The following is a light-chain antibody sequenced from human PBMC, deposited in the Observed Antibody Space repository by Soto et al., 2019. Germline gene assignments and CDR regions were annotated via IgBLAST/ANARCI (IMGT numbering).Light chain of an antibody. CDR3: CAYSTTGTHV. CDR1: SSDVGSYDY. J-gene: IGLJ1*01. CDR2: DVH. V-gene: IGLV2-14*03. Sequence: QSALTQPASVSGSPGQSITFSCTGTSSDVGSYDYVSWHQQHPDKAPKLIIYDVHTRPSGVPSRFSGSKSGNTASLIISGLQTEDEADYYCCAYSTTGTHVFGTGTKLTV.